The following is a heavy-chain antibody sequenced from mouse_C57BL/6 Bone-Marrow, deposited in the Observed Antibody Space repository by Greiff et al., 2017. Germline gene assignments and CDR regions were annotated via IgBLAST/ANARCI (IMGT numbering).Heavy chain of an antibody. CDR1: GYAFSSSW. CDR3: ARSLRYFAY. V-gene: IGHV1-82*01. CDR2: IYPGDGDT. D-gene: IGHD1-1*01. Sequence: QVQLQQSGPELVKPGASVKISCKASGYAFSSSWMNWVKQRPGKGLEWIGRIYPGDGDTNYNGKFKGKATLTADKSSSTAYMQLSSLTSEDSAVYFCARSLRYFAYWGQGTLVTVSA. J-gene: IGHJ3*01.